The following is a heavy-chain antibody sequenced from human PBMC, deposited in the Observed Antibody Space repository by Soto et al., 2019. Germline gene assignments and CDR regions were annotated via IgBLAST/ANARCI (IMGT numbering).Heavy chain of an antibody. D-gene: IGHD6-13*01. V-gene: IGHV2-5*02. CDR2: ISWDDDK. CDR3: AHRPTDSSNWS. J-gene: IGHJ4*02. Sequence: GWIRKAPGKALEWLALISWDDDKRYSPSLKSRLTITKDTSKNQVLLTMTNMDPVDTATSYCAHRPTDSSNWSWGQGTLVTVSS.